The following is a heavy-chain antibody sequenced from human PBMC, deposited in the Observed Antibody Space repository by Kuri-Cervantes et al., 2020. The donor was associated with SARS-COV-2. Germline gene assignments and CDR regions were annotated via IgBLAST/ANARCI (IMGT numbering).Heavy chain of an antibody. D-gene: IGHD3-10*01. CDR1: GGTFSSYA. CDR2: IIPIFGTA. V-gene: IGHV1-69*06. CDR3: ARGGYGSGSYYNDPNKYYYYGMDV. Sequence: SVKVSCKASGGTFSSYAISWVRQAPGQGLEWMGGIIPIFGTANYAQKFQGRVTITADKSTSTAYMELSSLRSEDTAVYYCARGGYGSGSYYNDPNKYYYYGMDVWGQGTTVTVSS. J-gene: IGHJ6*02.